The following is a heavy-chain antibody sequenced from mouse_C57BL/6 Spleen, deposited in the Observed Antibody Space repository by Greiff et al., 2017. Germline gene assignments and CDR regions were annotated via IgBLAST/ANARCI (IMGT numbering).Heavy chain of an antibody. Sequence: EVKLMESGPELVKPGASVKIPCKASGYTFTDYNMDWVKQSHGKSLEWIGDINPNNGGTIYNQKFKGKATLTVDKSSSTAYMELRSLTSEDTAVYYCARRMGYDGYFDVWGTGTTVTVSS. CDR1: GYTFTDYN. J-gene: IGHJ1*03. CDR2: INPNNGGT. D-gene: IGHD2-2*01. V-gene: IGHV1-18*01. CDR3: ARRMGYDGYFDV.